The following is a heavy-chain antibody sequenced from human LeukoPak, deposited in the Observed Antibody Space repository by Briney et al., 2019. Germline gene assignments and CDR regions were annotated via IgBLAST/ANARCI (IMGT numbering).Heavy chain of an antibody. CDR2: IIPIFGTA. D-gene: IGHD6-13*01. J-gene: IGHJ5*02. V-gene: IGHV1-69*05. CDR3: ARDGAPIWVEQQLAQTWFDP. Sequence: ASVKVSCKASGGTFSSYAISWVRQAPGQGLEWMGRIIPIFGTANYAQKFQGRVTITTDESTSTAYMELSSLRSEDTAVYYCARDGAPIWVEQQLAQTWFDPWGQGTLVTVSS. CDR1: GGTFSSYA.